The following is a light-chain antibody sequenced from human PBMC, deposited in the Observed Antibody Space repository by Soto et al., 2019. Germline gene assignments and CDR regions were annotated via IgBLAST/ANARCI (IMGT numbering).Light chain of an antibody. CDR1: QTISSNY. J-gene: IGKJ1*01. CDR3: QQYDSSPRT. Sequence: IALTQAPGTLSLSPRARPPLSCSASQTISSNYLAWYQQKPGQAPRLLIHGASTRAIGIPDRFSGSGSGADFILTISRLEPEDFAVYYCQQYDSSPRTFGQGTKVDIK. V-gene: IGKV3-20*01. CDR2: GAS.